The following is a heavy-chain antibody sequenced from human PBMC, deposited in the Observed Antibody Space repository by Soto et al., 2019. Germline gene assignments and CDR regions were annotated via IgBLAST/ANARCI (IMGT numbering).Heavy chain of an antibody. CDR1: GGTLSSYA. CDR3: AKMNHYYYYMDV. V-gene: IGHV3-23*01. J-gene: IGHJ6*03. CDR2: ISGSGGST. Sequence: TGGCLRLSSAASGGTLSSYALSWGRPAPGKGLEWVSAISGSGGSTYYADSVKGRFTISRDNSKNTLYLQMNSLRAEDTAVYYCAKMNHYYYYMDVWGKGTTVTVSS.